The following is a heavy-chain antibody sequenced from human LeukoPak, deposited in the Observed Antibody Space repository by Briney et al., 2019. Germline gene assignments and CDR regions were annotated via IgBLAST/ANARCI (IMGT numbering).Heavy chain of an antibody. CDR1: GFSISSGFF. CDR2: IFHTGST. J-gene: IGHJ4*02. D-gene: IGHD3-10*01. V-gene: IGHV4-38-2*02. CDR3: ARGPDYYGSGRVLYFDY. Sequence: PSETLSLTCTVSGFSISSGFFWGWIRQPPGKGLEWIGSIFHTGSTYYNPSLNSGVTISVDTSKNQLSLKLRSVTAADTAVYYCARGPDYYGSGRVLYFDYWGQGILVTVSS.